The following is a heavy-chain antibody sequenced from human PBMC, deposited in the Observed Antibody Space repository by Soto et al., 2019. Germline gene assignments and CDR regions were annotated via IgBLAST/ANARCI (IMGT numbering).Heavy chain of an antibody. CDR1: GFTVSNNY. V-gene: IGHV3-66*01. D-gene: IGHD7-27*01. CDR2: IYSGGTT. Sequence: EVQLVESGGALVQPGGSLRLSCAASGFTVSNNYMSWVRQAPGKGLEWVSLIYSGGTTSYADSVKGSFTISRDSSKNTLNLQMNSLRAEDTAVYYCARNSGSKLGPRTAGEGHWGQGTLVTVSS. J-gene: IGHJ4*02. CDR3: ARNSGSKLGPRTAGEGH.